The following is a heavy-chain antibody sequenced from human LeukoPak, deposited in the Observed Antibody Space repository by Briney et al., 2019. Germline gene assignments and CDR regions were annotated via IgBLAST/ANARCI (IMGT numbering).Heavy chain of an antibody. CDR3: ATADSGSYYSGFDY. J-gene: IGHJ4*02. D-gene: IGHD1-26*01. Sequence: GGSLRLSCAASGFTVSSNYMSWVRQAPGKGLEWVSVVYSGGSTHYADSVKGRFTISRDNTKNTLYLHMNSLRAEDTAVYYCATADSGSYYSGFDYWGQGTLVTVSS. CDR2: VYSGGST. CDR1: GFTVSSNY. V-gene: IGHV3-66*01.